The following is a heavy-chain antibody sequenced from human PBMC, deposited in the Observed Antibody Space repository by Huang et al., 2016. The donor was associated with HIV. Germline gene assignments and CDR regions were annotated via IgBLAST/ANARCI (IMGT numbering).Heavy chain of an antibody. CDR1: GFGFSTHI. D-gene: IGHD6-25*01. J-gene: IGHJ6*03. Sequence: HLVESGGGSVRPGESLKLSCVATGFGFSTHIFNWVRQAPGKGLVWSSHVGDNDQKVCYANSGMGRFTISRDNARQSIYLQMMNLRPSDTAKYYCVRDTKYRSGFYNYYYMDVWGNGTAVTVSS. V-gene: IGHV3-48*01. CDR3: VRDTKYRSGFYNYYYMDV. CDR2: VGDNDQKV.